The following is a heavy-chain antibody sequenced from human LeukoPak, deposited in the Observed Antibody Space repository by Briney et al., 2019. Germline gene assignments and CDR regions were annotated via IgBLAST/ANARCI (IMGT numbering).Heavy chain of an antibody. J-gene: IGHJ4*02. CDR2: IYYSGST. CDR3: ARGLFVAARLNY. D-gene: IGHD6-19*01. Sequence: SETLSLTCTVSGGSISSSSYYWGWIRQPPGKGLEWIGSIYYSGSTYYNPSLKSRVTISVDTSKNQFSLKLSSVTAADTAVYYCARGLFVAARLNYWGQGTLVTVSS. CDR1: GGSISSSSYY. V-gene: IGHV4-39*07.